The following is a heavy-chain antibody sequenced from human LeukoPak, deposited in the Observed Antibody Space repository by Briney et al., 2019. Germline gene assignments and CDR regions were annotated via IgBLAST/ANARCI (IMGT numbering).Heavy chain of an antibody. J-gene: IGHJ1*01. D-gene: IGHD6-13*01. V-gene: IGHV4-34*01. CDR2: INHSGST. Sequence: PSDTLSLPCAVYGGSFSGYYWSWIRHPPGKGLEWIGEINHSGSTNYNPSLKSRVTISVDTSKNQFSLKLSSLTAADTAVYYCARVGAAAGYTIEHFQYWGQGTLVTVSS. CDR3: ARVGAAAGYTIEHFQY. CDR1: GGSFSGYY.